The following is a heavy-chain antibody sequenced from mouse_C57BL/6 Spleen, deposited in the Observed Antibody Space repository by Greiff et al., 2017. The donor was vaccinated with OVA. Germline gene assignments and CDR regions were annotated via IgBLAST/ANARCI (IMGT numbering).Heavy chain of an antibody. CDR1: GFTISSYA. CDR3: ARVDYDGYFDV. Sequence: DVHLVESGGGLVKPGGSLKLSCAASGFTISSYAMSWVRQTPEKRLEWVATISDGGSYTYYPDNVKGRFTISRDNAKNNLYLQMSHLKSEDTAMYYCARVDYDGYFDVWGTGTTVTVSS. CDR2: ISDGGSYT. V-gene: IGHV5-4*01. J-gene: IGHJ1*03. D-gene: IGHD2-4*01.